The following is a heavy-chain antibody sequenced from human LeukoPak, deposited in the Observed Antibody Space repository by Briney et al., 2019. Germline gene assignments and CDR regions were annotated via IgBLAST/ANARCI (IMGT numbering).Heavy chain of an antibody. J-gene: IGHJ4*02. CDR1: GFTFSSYA. V-gene: IGHV3-23*01. Sequence: AGGSLGLSCVASGFTFSSYAMSWVRQAPGKGLEWLSGVSPPGGGTYYADSVKGRFTISRDDSKNTLSLQMNSLRVEDTATYYCARDLAWGAFDYWGQGTLVTVSS. CDR3: ARDLAWGAFDY. CDR2: VSPPGGGT. D-gene: IGHD7-27*01.